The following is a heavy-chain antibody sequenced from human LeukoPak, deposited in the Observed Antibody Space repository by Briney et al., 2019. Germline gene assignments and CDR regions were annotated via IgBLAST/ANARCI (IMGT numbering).Heavy chain of an antibody. J-gene: IGHJ4*02. V-gene: IGHV1-18*01. CDR2: ISAYNGNT. D-gene: IGHD2-15*01. CDR3: ARDVRRSGYCSGGSCYSRLGY. CDR1: GYTFTSYG. Sequence: ASVKVPCKASGYTFTSYGISWVRQALGQGLEWMGWISAYNGNTNYAQKLQGRVTMTTDTSTSTAYMELRSLRSDDTAVYYCARDVRRSGYCSGGSCYSRLGYWGQGTLVTVSS.